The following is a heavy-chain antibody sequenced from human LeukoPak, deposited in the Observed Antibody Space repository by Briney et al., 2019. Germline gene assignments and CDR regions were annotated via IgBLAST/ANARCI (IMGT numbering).Heavy chain of an antibody. CDR2: IKQDGSEK. J-gene: IGHJ4*02. CDR3: ARRDPYKGFDY. CDR1: GFTFSSYS. Sequence: HPGGSLRLSCAASGFTFSSYSMNWVRQAPGKGLEWVANIKQDGSEKYYVDSVKGRFTISRDNAKNSLYLQMNSLRAEDTAVYYCARRDPYKGFDYWGQGTLVTVSS. D-gene: IGHD1-14*01. V-gene: IGHV3-7*01.